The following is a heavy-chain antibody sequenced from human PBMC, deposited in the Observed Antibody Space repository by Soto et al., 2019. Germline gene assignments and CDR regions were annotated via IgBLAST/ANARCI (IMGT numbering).Heavy chain of an antibody. CDR1: GFTFSNYD. J-gene: IGHJ4*02. V-gene: IGHV3-23*01. CDR3: ARGAGPDPAKRR. Sequence: GGSLRLSCAASGFTFSNYDMNWVRQAPGEGLEWVSSITASGNTHYTDSVKGRFTISRDGSKDTLYLQMSNLRVEDTAVYYCARGAGPDPAKRRWGQGTLVTVSS. CDR2: ITASGNT.